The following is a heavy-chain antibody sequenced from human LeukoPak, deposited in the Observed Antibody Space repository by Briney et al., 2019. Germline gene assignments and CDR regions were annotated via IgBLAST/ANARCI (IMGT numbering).Heavy chain of an antibody. Sequence: ASVKVSCKASGYTFTSYDINWVRQATGQGLEWMGWMNPNSGNTGYAQKFQGRVTITTDESTATAYMELSSLRSEDTAVYFCARISYDNSGTEFDYWGQGTQVTVSS. D-gene: IGHD3-22*01. V-gene: IGHV1-8*03. CDR2: MNPNSGNT. J-gene: IGHJ4*02. CDR3: ARISYDNSGTEFDY. CDR1: GYTFTSYD.